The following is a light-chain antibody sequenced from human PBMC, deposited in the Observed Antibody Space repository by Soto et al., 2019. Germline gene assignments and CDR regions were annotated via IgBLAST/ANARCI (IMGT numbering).Light chain of an antibody. V-gene: IGKV3-20*01. CDR3: HQYGSSPIT. CDR1: QSVSGDY. CDR2: SAS. J-gene: IGKJ5*01. Sequence: EVVLTQSPGTLSLSPGERATLSCRAGQSVSGDYLAWYQQKPGQAPRLLIYSASLKPAGIPDRFSGSGSATDFTLTISRLEPEDFALFYCHQYGSSPITFGQGTRLEI.